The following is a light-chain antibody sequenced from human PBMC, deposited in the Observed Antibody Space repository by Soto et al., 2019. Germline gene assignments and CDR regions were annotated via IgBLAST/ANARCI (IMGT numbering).Light chain of an antibody. CDR1: SSNIGSNY. V-gene: IGLV1-47*01. J-gene: IGLJ1*01. CDR3: AAWDDSLSADYV. CDR2: RNN. Sequence: QSVLTQPPSASGTPGQRVTISCSGSSSNIGSNYVYWYQQLPGTAPKLLIYRNNQRPSGVPDRFSGSKSGTSASLAISGLRSEDEAEYYCAAWDDSLSADYVFGTGTKVTVL.